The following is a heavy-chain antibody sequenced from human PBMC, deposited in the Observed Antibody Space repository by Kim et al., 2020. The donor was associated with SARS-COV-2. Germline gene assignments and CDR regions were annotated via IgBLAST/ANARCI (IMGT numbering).Heavy chain of an antibody. CDR3: ARSPRIAVAGGGDY. Sequence: ASVKVSCKASGYTFTGYYMHWVRQAPGQGLEWMGWINPNSGGTNYAQKFQGRVTMTRDTSISTAYMELSRLRSDDTAVYYCARSPRIAVAGGGDYWGQGTLVTVSS. J-gene: IGHJ4*02. V-gene: IGHV1-2*02. CDR2: INPNSGGT. CDR1: GYTFTGYY. D-gene: IGHD6-19*01.